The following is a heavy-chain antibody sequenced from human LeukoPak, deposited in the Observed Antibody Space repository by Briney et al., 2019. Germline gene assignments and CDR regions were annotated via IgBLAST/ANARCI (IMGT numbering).Heavy chain of an antibody. Sequence: PGGSLRLSCVASVYTYVEYGMSWVRQAPGKGLEWVSGINWNGGSTGYADSVKGRFTISRDNAKNSLYLQMNSLRAEDTALYYCAGSYYYDSSPFDYWGQGTLVTVSS. CDR1: VYTYVEYG. CDR2: INWNGGST. CDR3: AGSYYYDSSPFDY. V-gene: IGHV3-20*04. D-gene: IGHD3-22*01. J-gene: IGHJ4*02.